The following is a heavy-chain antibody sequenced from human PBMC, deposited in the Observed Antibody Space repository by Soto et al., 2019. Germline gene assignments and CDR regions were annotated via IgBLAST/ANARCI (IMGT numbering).Heavy chain of an antibody. V-gene: IGHV3-23*01. J-gene: IGHJ4*02. CDR2: ISGSGDST. CDR3: ARRGPGTYFDY. Sequence: EVQLLDSGGGLVQPGGSLRLSCAASGFTFSSYAMNWVRQAPGKGLEWVSVISGSGDSTYYADSVKGRFTISRDNSKNTLYLQMNSLRTEDTAVHYCARRGPGTYFDYWGQGTRVIVSS. CDR1: GFTFSSYA. D-gene: IGHD6-13*01.